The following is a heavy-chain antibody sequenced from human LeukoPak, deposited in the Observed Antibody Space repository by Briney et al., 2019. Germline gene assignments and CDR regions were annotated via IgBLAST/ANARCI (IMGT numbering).Heavy chain of an antibody. CDR3: ARGNILTGYCFDF. V-gene: IGHV4-34*01. J-gene: IGHJ4*02. CDR2: IHYTGAT. CDR1: GGSITGYY. Sequence: ASETLSLTCAVYGGSITGYYWSWIRQTPGRGLERVGEIHYTGATSYNPSLKSRATISTDTSKNQFSLRLSSVTAADTAVYYCARGNILTGYCFDFWGQGALVTVSS. D-gene: IGHD3-9*01.